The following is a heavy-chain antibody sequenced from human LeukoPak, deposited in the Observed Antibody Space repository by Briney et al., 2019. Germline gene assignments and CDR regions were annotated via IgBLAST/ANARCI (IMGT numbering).Heavy chain of an antibody. CDR3: AKIGGWLVQMYYMDV. D-gene: IGHD6-19*01. CDR2: IRYDGSNK. J-gene: IGHJ6*03. V-gene: IGHV3-30*02. Sequence: GGSLRLSCAASGFTFSSYGMHWVRQAPGKGLEWVAFIRYDGSNKYYADSVKGRFTISRDNSKNTLYLQMNSLRAEDTAVYYCAKIGGWLVQMYYMDVWGKGTTVTISS. CDR1: GFTFSSYG.